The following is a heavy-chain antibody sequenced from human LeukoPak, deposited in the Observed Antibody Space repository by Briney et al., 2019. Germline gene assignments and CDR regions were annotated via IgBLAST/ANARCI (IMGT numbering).Heavy chain of an antibody. CDR1: GFTFSSYG. D-gene: IGHD5-12*01. CDR3: ARGGLDSGYSRRIDN. V-gene: IGHV3-64*01. J-gene: IGHJ4*02. Sequence: PGGSLRLSCAASGFTFSSYGMHWVRQAPGKGLEYVSTISSNGGSTYYANSVKGRFTMSRDNSKNTLYLQMGSLRAEDMAVYYCARGGLDSGYSRRIDNWGQGTLVTVSS. CDR2: ISSNGGST.